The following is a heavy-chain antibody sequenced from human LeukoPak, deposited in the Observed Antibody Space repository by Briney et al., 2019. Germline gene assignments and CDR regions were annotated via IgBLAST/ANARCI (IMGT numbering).Heavy chain of an antibody. Sequence: GGSLRLSCAASGFTFSDYYMDWIRQAPGKGLEWVSYISSSGSTIYYADSVKGRFTISRDNAKNSLYLQMNSLRAEDTAVYYCARDRIAAHYYYYYYGMDVWGQGTTVTVSS. D-gene: IGHD6-13*01. CDR3: ARDRIAAHYYYYYYGMDV. CDR2: ISSSGSTI. V-gene: IGHV3-11*01. J-gene: IGHJ6*02. CDR1: GFTFSDYY.